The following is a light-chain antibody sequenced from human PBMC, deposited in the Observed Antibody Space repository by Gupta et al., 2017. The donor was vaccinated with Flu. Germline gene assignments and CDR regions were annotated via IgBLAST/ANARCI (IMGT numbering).Light chain of an antibody. Sequence: QSALTQPASVSGSPGQSITISCTGTRSDVGGYNYISWYQQYPGKAPRLIIYEVSNRPSGVSNRFSVSKSGNTASLTISGLQPEDESDYYCSSYTSSSTSSVVFGGGTKLTVL. CDR3: SSYTSSSTSSVV. J-gene: IGLJ2*01. CDR2: EVS. CDR1: RSDVGGYNY. V-gene: IGLV2-14*01.